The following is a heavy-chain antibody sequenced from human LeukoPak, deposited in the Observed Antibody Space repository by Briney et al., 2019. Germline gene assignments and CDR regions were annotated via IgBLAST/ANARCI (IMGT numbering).Heavy chain of an antibody. CDR1: GFTFTTYG. CDR3: ARDFYLPQLTGDPALDY. D-gene: IGHD7-27*01. Sequence: GSLRLSCTASGFTFTTYGMSWVRQAPGKGLDWVSGISGSGGNTYYADSVKGRFTISRDNSQHTLYLQMHSLRAEDTAVYFCARDFYLPQLTGDPALDYWGQGTLVTVSS. V-gene: IGHV3-23*01. J-gene: IGHJ4*02. CDR2: ISGSGGNT.